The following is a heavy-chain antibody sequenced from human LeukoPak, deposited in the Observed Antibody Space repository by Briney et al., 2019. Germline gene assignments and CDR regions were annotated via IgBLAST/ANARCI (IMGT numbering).Heavy chain of an antibody. Sequence: SVKVSCKASGGTFSSYAISWVRQAPGQGLEWMGGIIPIFGTANYAQKFQGRVTITADESTSTAYMELSSLRSEDTAVYYCASAGVSTAFDPIPDRDTAMADYYYYYGMDVGGQGTTVTVSS. CDR2: IIPIFGTA. V-gene: IGHV1-69*13. J-gene: IGHJ6*02. CDR3: ASAGVSTAFDPIPDRDTAMADYYYYYGMDV. D-gene: IGHD5-18*01. CDR1: GGTFSSYA.